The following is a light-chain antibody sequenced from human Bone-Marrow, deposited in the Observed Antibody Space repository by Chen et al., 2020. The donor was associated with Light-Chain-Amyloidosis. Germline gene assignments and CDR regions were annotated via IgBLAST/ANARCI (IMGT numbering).Light chain of an antibody. J-gene: IGLJ3*02. CDR3: QVWDRSSDRPV. Sequence: SYVLTQPSSVSVSPGQTATIARGGNNIGPTSVHWYQQTPGQAPLLVFYDDSDRPSGIPERLSGSNSGNTATLTISRVEAGDEADYYCQVWDRSSDRPVFGGGTKLTVL. CDR1: NIGPTS. V-gene: IGLV3-21*02. CDR2: DDS.